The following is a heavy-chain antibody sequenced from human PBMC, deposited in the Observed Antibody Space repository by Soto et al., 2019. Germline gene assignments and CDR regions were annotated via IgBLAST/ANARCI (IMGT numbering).Heavy chain of an antibody. CDR2: IFYSGST. CDR3: ARGDGLYGGNSPPFDF. CDR1: GGSISSYY. J-gene: IGHJ4*02. D-gene: IGHD4-17*01. V-gene: IGHV4-59*01. Sequence: QVQLQESGPGLVKPSETLSLTCTVSGGSISSYYWSWIRQPPGKGLEYIGFIFYSGSTNSNPSLKGRVTISVDTSKNQFSLKLTSVTAADTAVYYCARGDGLYGGNSPPFDFWGQGTLVTVSS.